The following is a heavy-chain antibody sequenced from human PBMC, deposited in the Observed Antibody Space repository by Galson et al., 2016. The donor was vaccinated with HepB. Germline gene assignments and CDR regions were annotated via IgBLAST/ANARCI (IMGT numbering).Heavy chain of an antibody. CDR2: ISATGDYS. CDR3: AKDDDAIGYNPFDP. CDR1: GFIFGRYG. V-gene: IGHV3-23*01. J-gene: IGHJ5*02. D-gene: IGHD3-22*01. Sequence: SLRLSCAASGFIFGRYGVTWVRQAPGKGLAWVPAISATGDYSHYADSVRGRFTVSRDNSKNVLYLEMNGLRAEDTAIYYCAKDDDAIGYNPFDPWGQGTLVTVSS.